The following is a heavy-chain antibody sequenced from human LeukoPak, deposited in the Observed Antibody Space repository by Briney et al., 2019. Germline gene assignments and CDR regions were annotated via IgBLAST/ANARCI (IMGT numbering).Heavy chain of an antibody. CDR3: AKDYYDSSGTDY. D-gene: IGHD3-22*01. CDR2: TWYDGSNK. J-gene: IGHJ4*02. Sequence: GGSLRLSCAASGFTFSSYGMHWVRQAPGKGLEWVAVTWYDGSNKYYADSVKGRFTISRDNSKNTLYLQMNSLRAEDTAVYYCAKDYYDSSGTDYWGQGTLVTVSS. V-gene: IGHV3-33*06. CDR1: GFTFSSYG.